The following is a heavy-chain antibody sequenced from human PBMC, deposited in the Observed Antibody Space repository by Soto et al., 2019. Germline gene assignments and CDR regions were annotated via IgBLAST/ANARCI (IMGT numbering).Heavy chain of an antibody. CDR3: ARGLGMYFYDSSGYYNGI. D-gene: IGHD3-22*01. CDR2: INHSGST. CDR1: GGSFSGYY. V-gene: IGHV4-34*01. J-gene: IGHJ3*02. Sequence: SSETLSLTCAVYGGSFSGYYLSWIRQPPGKGLEWIGEINHSGSTNYNPSLKSRVTISVDTSKNQFSLKLSSVTAADTAVYYGARGLGMYFYDSSGYYNGIWGQGTMVTVSS.